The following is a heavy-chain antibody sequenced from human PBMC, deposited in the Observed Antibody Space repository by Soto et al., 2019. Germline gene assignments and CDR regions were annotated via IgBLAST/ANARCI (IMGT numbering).Heavy chain of an antibody. D-gene: IGHD4-17*01. J-gene: IGHJ4*02. V-gene: IGHV4-59*01. CDR1: GGSIGSYH. CDR3: ARDTVLTGMFDF. Sequence: FTVSGGSIGSYHWSWVRQPPGKGLEWIASVYYTGTTNYNPSLGSRVTISIDAPENQISLRLTSVTAADTAFYYCARDTVLTGMFDFWGQGTLVTVSS. CDR2: VYYTGTT.